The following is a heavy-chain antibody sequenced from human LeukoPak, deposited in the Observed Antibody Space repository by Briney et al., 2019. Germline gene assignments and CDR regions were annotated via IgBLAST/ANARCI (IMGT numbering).Heavy chain of an antibody. V-gene: IGHV4-61*01. J-gene: IGHJ6*02. D-gene: IGHD1-26*01. CDR1: GGSVSSGSYY. CDR2: IYYSGST. CDR3: ARDRVEGATTLDYYYYGMDV. Sequence: TSETLSLTCTVSGGSVSSGSYYWSWIRQPPGKGLEWIGYIYYSGSTNYNPSLKSRVTISVDTSKNQFSLKLSSVTAADTAVYYCARDRVEGATTLDYYYYGMDVWGQGTTVTVSS.